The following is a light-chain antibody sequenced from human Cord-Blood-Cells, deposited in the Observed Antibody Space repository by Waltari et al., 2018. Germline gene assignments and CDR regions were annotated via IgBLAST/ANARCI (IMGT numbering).Light chain of an antibody. CDR1: SSNTGSTY. Sequence: QSVLTQPPSASGTPGQRVTISCSGSSSNTGSTYLYWYQQLPGTAPKLPIYRNNQRHSGVPDRFSGSKSGTSASLAISGLRSEDEADYYCAAWDDSLSGWVFGGGTKLTVL. J-gene: IGLJ3*02. CDR3: AAWDDSLSGWV. CDR2: RNN. V-gene: IGLV1-47*01.